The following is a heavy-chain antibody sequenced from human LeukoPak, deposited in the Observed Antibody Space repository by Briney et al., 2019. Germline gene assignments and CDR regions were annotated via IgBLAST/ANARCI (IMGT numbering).Heavy chain of an antibody. D-gene: IGHD4-17*01. V-gene: IGHV5-51*01. CDR1: GYSFTSYW. J-gene: IGHJ4*02. Sequence: GESLKISCKGSGYSFTSYWIAWVRQMPGKGLEWMGIIYPGDSDTRYSPSFKGHVSISADKSVSTAYLQWSSLKASDSAMYYCASSYGDFRYWGQGTLVTVSS. CDR2: IYPGDSDT. CDR3: ASSYGDFRY.